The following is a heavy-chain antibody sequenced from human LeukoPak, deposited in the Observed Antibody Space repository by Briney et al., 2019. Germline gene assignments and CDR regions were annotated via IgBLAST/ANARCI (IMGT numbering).Heavy chain of an antibody. D-gene: IGHD3-10*01. Sequence: SETLSLTCTVSGGSLSSYYWSWIRQPPGKGLEWIGYIYYSGSTNYNPSLKSRVTISVDTSKNQFSLKLSSVTAADTAVYYCARALNYGSGSYWYNWFDSWGQGTLVTVSS. CDR3: ARALNYGSGSYWYNWFDS. CDR1: GGSLSSYY. J-gene: IGHJ5*01. CDR2: IYYSGST. V-gene: IGHV4-59*01.